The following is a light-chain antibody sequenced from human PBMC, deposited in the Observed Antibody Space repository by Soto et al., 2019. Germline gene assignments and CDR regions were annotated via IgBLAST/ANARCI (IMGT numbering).Light chain of an antibody. CDR2: RAS. Sequence: DILMTQSPSTLSASLGDRVTITCRASESISRWLAWYQQKPGQAPKLLIHRASTLATGVPSRISSSGSVTDFTLTISNLQPDDFATYYCQQYKSYSPYTFGQGTK. CDR3: QQYKSYSPYT. J-gene: IGKJ2*01. V-gene: IGKV1-5*03. CDR1: ESISRW.